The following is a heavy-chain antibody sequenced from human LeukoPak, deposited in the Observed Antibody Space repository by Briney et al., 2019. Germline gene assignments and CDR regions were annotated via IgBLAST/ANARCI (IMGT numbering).Heavy chain of an antibody. CDR3: ARPSGWFRGDAFDI. CDR1: GFTVSNNY. V-gene: IGHV3-53*01. J-gene: IGHJ3*02. CDR2: IDTGVNT. Sequence: PGGSLRLSCAASGFTVSNNYMSWVRQAPGKGLEWVSIIDTGVNTYYVDSVKGRFTISRDNSKNTLYLQMNSLRAEDTAVYYCARPSGWFRGDAFDIWGQGTMVTVSS. D-gene: IGHD6-19*01.